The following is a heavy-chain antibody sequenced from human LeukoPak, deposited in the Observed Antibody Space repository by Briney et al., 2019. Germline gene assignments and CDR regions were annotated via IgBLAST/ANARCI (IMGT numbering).Heavy chain of an antibody. J-gene: IGHJ5*02. D-gene: IGHD5-18*01. V-gene: IGHV3-48*01. CDR3: ARDSGYNYGDNWFDP. Sequence: GGSLRLSCVASGFTFSRYSMNWVRQAPGKGLEWVSYITSRGNTMYYAGSVKGRFTISRDNAKNSLYLQMNSLRAEDTAAYYCARDSGYNYGDNWFDPWGQGTLVTVSS. CDR2: ITSRGNTM. CDR1: GFTFSRYS.